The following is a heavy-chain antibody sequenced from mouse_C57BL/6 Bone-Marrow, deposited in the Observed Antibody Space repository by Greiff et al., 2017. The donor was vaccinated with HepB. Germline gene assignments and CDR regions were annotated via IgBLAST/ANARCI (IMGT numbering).Heavy chain of an antibody. Sequence: DVQLQESGPELVKPGASVKIPCKASGYTFTDYNMDWVKQSHGKSLEWIGDINPNNGGTIYNQKFKGKATLTVDKSSSTAYMELRSLTSEDTAVYYCKLRYSFAYWGQGTLVTVSA. D-gene: IGHD1-1*01. CDR1: GYTFTDYN. V-gene: IGHV1-18*01. J-gene: IGHJ3*01. CDR3: KLRYSFAY. CDR2: INPNNGGT.